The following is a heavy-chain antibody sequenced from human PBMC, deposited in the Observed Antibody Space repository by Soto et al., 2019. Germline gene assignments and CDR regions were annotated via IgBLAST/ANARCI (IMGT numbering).Heavy chain of an antibody. V-gene: IGHV3-7*03. Sequence: QPGGSLRLSCAASRFIFSDYWMTWVRQAPGKGLEWVANIKQDGSEKYYVDSVKGRFTISRDNAKNSLYLQMNSLRADDTAVYYCARGEGAGLFGMDVWGQGTTVTVSS. CDR2: IKQDGSEK. CDR1: RFIFSDYW. J-gene: IGHJ6*02. CDR3: ARGEGAGLFGMDV. D-gene: IGHD1-26*01.